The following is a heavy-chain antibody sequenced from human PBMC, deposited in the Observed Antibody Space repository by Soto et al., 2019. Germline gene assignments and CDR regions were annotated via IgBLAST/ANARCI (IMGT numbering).Heavy chain of an antibody. J-gene: IGHJ6*02. D-gene: IGHD3-10*01. CDR2: VSGSGGST. CDR3: AKDYYGSGTYIFYGVDV. V-gene: IGHV3-23*01. CDR1: GFTFSSYA. Sequence: PGGSLRLSCAASGFTFSSYAMSWVCQAPGKGLECVSAVSGSGGSTYYADSVKGRFTISRDNSKNTLYLQMNSLRAEDTAVYYCAKDYYGSGTYIFYGVDVWGQGTTVTVSS.